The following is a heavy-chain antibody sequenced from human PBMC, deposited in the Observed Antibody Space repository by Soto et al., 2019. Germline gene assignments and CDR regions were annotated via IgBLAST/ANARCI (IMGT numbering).Heavy chain of an antibody. Sequence: GGSLRLSCAASGFPFSSYWMHLVRQSPGKGLVWVSRINSDGSSTSYADSVKGRFTISRDNAKNTLYLQMNSLRAEDTAVYYCARVLVYYDFWSGPFDYWGQGTLVTVS. CDR2: INSDGSST. J-gene: IGHJ4*02. CDR1: GFPFSSYW. V-gene: IGHV3-74*01. D-gene: IGHD3-3*01. CDR3: ARVLVYYDFWSGPFDY.